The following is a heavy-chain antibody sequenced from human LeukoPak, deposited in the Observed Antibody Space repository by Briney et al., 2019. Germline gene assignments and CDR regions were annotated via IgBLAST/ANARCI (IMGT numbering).Heavy chain of an antibody. V-gene: IGHV3-33*01. CDR1: GFTFSTYG. CDR2: IWYNGSNK. CDR3: ARGIYYDSSGSPWGYYFDY. D-gene: IGHD3-22*01. J-gene: IGHJ4*02. Sequence: GTSLRLSCAASGFTFSTYGIHWVRQAPGKGLEWVAVIWYNGSNKYYAGSVKGRFTISRDNSKNILYLQMNSLGAEDTAVYFCARGIYYDSSGSPWGYYFDYWGQGALVTVSS.